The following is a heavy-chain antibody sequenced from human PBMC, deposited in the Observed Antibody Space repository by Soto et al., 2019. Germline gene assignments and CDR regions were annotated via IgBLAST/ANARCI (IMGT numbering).Heavy chain of an antibody. Sequence: SETLSLTCAVSGGSISSGGYSWSWIRQPPGKGLEWIGYIYHSGSTYYNPSLKSRVTISVDRSKNQFSLKLSSVTAADTAVYYCARAEIGRGVTRIYRMDVWGQGTTVTVSS. J-gene: IGHJ6*02. CDR1: GGSISSGGYS. CDR2: IYHSGST. D-gene: IGHD4-17*01. V-gene: IGHV4-30-2*01. CDR3: ARAEIGRGVTRIYRMDV.